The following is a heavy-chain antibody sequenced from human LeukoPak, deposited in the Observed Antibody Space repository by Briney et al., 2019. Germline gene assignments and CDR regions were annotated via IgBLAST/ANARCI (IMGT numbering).Heavy chain of an antibody. CDR2: ISSSGSTI. Sequence: PGGSLRLSCAASGFTFSDYYMSWIRQAPGKGLEWVSYISSSGSTIYYADSVKGRFTISRDNAKNSLYLQMNSLRAEDTAVYYCARDTAMVTGYYYGMDVWGQGTTVTVSS. J-gene: IGHJ6*02. V-gene: IGHV3-11*01. CDR3: ARDTAMVTGYYYGMDV. CDR1: GFTFSDYY. D-gene: IGHD5-18*01.